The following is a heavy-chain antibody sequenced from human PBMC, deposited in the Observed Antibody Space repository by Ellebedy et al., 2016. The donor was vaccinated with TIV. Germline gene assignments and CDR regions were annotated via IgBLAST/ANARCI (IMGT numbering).Heavy chain of an antibody. J-gene: IGHJ4*02. V-gene: IGHV4-59*01. CDR3: AAGIGEAAAGDF. D-gene: IGHD6-13*01. Sequence: SETLSLTCTVSGASISRYYWSWIRQPPGKGLEWVGNIYKSGGTDYNPSLKSRVTILVDKSKNQLSLKLSSVTAADTAVYFCAAGIGEAAAGDFWGQGTLVTVSS. CDR1: GASISRYY. CDR2: IYKSGGT.